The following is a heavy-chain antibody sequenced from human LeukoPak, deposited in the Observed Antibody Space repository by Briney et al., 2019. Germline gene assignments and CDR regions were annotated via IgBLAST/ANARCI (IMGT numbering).Heavy chain of an antibody. CDR2: IWYDGSNK. D-gene: IGHD2-2*02. CDR3: ARESIVVPAAIHQGRDYYYYGMDV. CDR1: GFTFSSYG. J-gene: IGHJ6*02. V-gene: IGHV3-33*01. Sequence: GGSLRLSCAASGFTFSSYGMHWVRQAPGKGLEWVAVIWYDGSNKYYADSVKGRFTISRDNSKNTLYLQMNGLRAEDTAVYYCARESIVVPAAIHQGRDYYYYGMDVWGQGTTVTVSS.